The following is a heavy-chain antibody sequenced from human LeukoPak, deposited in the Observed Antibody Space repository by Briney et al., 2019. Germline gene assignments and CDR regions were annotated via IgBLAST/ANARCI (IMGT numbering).Heavy chain of an antibody. CDR3: ARFADSEIAVAASADGYYYGMDV. J-gene: IGHJ6*02. D-gene: IGHD6-19*01. CDR2: MDPNSGNT. V-gene: IGHV1-8*01. Sequence: ASVKVSCKASGYTFTSYDINWVRQATGQGLEWMGWMDPNSGNTGYAQKFQGRVTMTRNTSISTAYMELSSLRSEDTAVYYCARFADSEIAVAASADGYYYGMDVWGQGTTVTVSS. CDR1: GYTFTSYD.